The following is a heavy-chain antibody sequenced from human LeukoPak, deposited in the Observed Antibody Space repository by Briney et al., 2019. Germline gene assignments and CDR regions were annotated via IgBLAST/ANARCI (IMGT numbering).Heavy chain of an antibody. V-gene: IGHV2-5*02. CDR3: AHRLKYGDYIYFDY. CDR1: GFSLSTSGVG. Sequence: SSPTLVKPTQTLTLTCTFSGFSLSTSGVGVGWIRQPPGKALEWLALIYWDDDKRYSPSLKSRLTITKDTSKNQVVLTMTNMDPVDTATYYCAHRLKYGDYIYFDYWGQGTLVTVSS. CDR2: IYWDDDK. J-gene: IGHJ4*02. D-gene: IGHD4-17*01.